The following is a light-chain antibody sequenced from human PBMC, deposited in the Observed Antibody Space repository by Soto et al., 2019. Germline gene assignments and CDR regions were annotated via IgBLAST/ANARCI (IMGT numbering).Light chain of an antibody. Sequence: QSVLNQPPSASGTPGQRVTISCSGSSSNIGSNTVNWYQQLPGTAPKLLIYSNNQRPSGVPDRFSGSKSGTSASLAISGLQSEDEADYYCAAWDDSLNGPVVFGGGTKLTVL. CDR1: SSNIGSNT. J-gene: IGLJ2*01. V-gene: IGLV1-44*01. CDR2: SNN. CDR3: AAWDDSLNGPVV.